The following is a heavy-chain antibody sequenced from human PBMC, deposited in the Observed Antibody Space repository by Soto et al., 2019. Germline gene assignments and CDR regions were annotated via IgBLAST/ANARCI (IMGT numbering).Heavy chain of an antibody. J-gene: IGHJ5*02. CDR3: ARDKVDRHGPANWFDP. Sequence: PGRLKRLSWAAFGFTCSGYGRRWVRQATGKGLEWVAVISYDGSNKYYADSVKGRFTISRDNSKNTLYLQMNSLRAEDTAVYYCARDKVDRHGPANWFDPWVQGTLVTVSS. V-gene: IGHV3-30-3*01. D-gene: IGHD2-15*01. CDR1: GFTCSGYG. CDR2: ISYDGSNK.